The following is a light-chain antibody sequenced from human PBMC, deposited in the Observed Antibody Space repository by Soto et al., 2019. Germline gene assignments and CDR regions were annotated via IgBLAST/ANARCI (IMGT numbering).Light chain of an antibody. CDR2: EVS. V-gene: IGLV2-14*01. CDR1: SSDVGGYNY. CDR3: TSYTSSSTLV. J-gene: IGLJ2*01. Sequence: QSVLTQPASVSGSPGQSITISCTGTSSDVGGYNYVSWYQQHPGKAPKLMIYEVSNRPSGVSNRFSGSESGNTASLTISGLQADDEADYYCTSYTSSSTLVFGGGTKVTVL.